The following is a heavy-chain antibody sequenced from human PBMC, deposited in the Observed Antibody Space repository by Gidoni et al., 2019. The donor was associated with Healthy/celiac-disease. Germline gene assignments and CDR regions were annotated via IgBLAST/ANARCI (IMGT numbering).Heavy chain of an antibody. CDR3: ARDSLQLVLGY. CDR1: GVTFSSYS. Sequence: EVQLVESGGGLVKPGGSRRRSCAASGVTFSSYSMIWVRQAPGTGLVWVSSISSSSSYIYYADSVKGRFTISRDYAKNSLYLQMNSLRAEDTAVYYCARDSLQLVLGYWGQGTLVTVSS. V-gene: IGHV3-21*01. CDR2: ISSSSSYI. D-gene: IGHD6-13*01. J-gene: IGHJ4*02.